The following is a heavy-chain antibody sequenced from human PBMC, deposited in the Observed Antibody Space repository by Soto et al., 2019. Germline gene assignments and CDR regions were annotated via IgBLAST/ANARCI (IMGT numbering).Heavy chain of an antibody. V-gene: IGHV1-69*02. J-gene: IGHJ4*02. CDR3: ARGPLVVLNYFES. CDR2: IFPLTDIP. Sequence: QVQLVQSGTEVKKPGSSVKVSCKASGGTFRNYPINWVRQAPGQGLEWMGSIFPLTDIPDYAQNFQARLTLSADKSTSTAYMELSSLTSDDTAMYFCARGPLVVLNYFESWGQATLVTVSS. CDR1: GGTFRNYP.